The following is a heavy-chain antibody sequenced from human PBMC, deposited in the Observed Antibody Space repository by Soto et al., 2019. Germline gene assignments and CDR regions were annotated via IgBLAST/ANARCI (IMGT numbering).Heavy chain of an antibody. Sequence: QVQLVQSGAEVKKPGSSVKVSCKASGGTFSSYAISWVRQAPGQGLEWMGGIIPIFGTANYAQKFQGRVTITADESTSTAYMELSSLRSEDTAVYYCARGAAVAFWSGYYSFDYWGQGTLVTVSS. J-gene: IGHJ4*02. CDR3: ARGAAVAFWSGYYSFDY. CDR1: GGTFSSYA. D-gene: IGHD3-3*01. CDR2: IIPIFGTA. V-gene: IGHV1-69*01.